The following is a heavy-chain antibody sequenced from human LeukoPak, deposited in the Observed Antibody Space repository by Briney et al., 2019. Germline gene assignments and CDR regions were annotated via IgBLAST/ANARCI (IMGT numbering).Heavy chain of an antibody. D-gene: IGHD2-15*01. CDR1: GVSINSHY. CDR3: ARVDLRAAYFDY. J-gene: IGHJ4*02. CDR2: IYDSGSA. V-gene: IGHV4-59*11. Sequence: PSETLSLTCTVSGVSINSHYWSWIRQPPGKGLEWIGFIYDSGSANYKSSLKSRVTMTVDTSKNQFSLKLNSVSAADTAVYYCARVDLRAAYFDYWGQGTLVTVSS.